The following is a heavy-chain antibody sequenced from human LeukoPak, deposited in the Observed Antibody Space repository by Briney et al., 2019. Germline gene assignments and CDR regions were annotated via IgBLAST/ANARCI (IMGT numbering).Heavy chain of an antibody. CDR1: GGTFSSYA. V-gene: IGHV1-69*04. Sequence: SVKVSCKASGGTFSSYAISWVRQAPGQGLEWMGRIIPILGIANYAQKFQGRVTITADKSTSTAYVELSSLRSEDTAVYYCARGSSIAVAGTGFDYWGQGTLVTVSS. CDR3: ARGSSIAVAGTGFDY. CDR2: IIPILGIA. J-gene: IGHJ4*02. D-gene: IGHD6-19*01.